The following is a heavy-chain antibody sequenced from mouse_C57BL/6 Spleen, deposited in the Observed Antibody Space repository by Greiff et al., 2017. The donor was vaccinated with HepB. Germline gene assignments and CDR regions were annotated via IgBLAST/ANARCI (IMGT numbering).Heavy chain of an antibody. CDR2: ISSGSSTI. D-gene: IGHD2-4*01. Sequence: DVMLVESGGGLVKPGGSLKLSCAASGFTFSDYGMHWVRQAPEKGLEWVAYISSGSSTIYYADTVKGRFTISRDNAKNTLFLQMTSLRSEDTAMYYCARPLYDYDKAMDYWGQGTSVTVSS. V-gene: IGHV5-17*01. J-gene: IGHJ4*01. CDR3: ARPLYDYDKAMDY. CDR1: GFTFSDYG.